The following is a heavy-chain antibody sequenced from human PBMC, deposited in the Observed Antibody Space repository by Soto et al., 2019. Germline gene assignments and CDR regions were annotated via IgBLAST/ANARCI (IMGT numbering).Heavy chain of an antibody. CDR3: ARAVVPRGRGWFDP. D-gene: IGHD3-10*01. Sequence: QPMAPARYVSGGCITRGSQYCCWIRQHPGKGLEWIGYIYYSGTTYYNPSLKSRVTISVDTSKNQFSLKLSSVTAADTAVYYCARAVVPRGRGWFDPWGQGTLVTVSS. CDR2: IYYSGTT. J-gene: IGHJ5*02. CDR1: GGCITRGSQY. V-gene: IGHV4-31*03.